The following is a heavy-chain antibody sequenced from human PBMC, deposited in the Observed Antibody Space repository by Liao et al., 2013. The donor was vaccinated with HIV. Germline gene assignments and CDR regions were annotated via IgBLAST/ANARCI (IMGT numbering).Heavy chain of an antibody. V-gene: IGHV4-59*01. CDR1: GGSISTYY. D-gene: IGHD3-22*01. CDR3: ARDRYYYDSSGPKRGWTTYYYYYSGRR. CDR2: VFYSGST. Sequence: QVQLQESGPGLVKPSETLSLTCTVSGGSISTYYWSWIRQPPGKGLEWIGYVFYSGSTNYNPSLKSRVTISVDTSKNQFSLKLSSVTAADTAVYYCARDRYYYDSSGPKRGWTTYYYYYSGRRGTKRDHGHRLL. J-gene: IGHJ6*03.